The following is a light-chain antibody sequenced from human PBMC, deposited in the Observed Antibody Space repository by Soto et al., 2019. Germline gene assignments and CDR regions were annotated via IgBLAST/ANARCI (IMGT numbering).Light chain of an antibody. J-gene: IGKJ2*01. CDR3: QPYFSYVYT. CDR1: QTTNNW. V-gene: IGKV1-5*01. CDR2: VAA. Sequence: DLQVTQFPSTLSASVGDRVTITCRASQTTNNWLACYQQKPGTPPKLLFYVAAGLEGVVPSGFSASRSGTEFTLPITILQQDHLATCYCQPYFSYVYTFCQGTTVEI.